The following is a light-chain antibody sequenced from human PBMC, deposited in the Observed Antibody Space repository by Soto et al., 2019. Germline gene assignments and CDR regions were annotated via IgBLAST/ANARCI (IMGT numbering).Light chain of an antibody. CDR1: QSSSAW. J-gene: IGKJ2*01. CDR3: QQYNSYSYA. CDR2: QAS. V-gene: IGKV1-5*03. Sequence: DIPMTQSPSTLSASVGDRVTITCRASQSSSAWLAWYQQKPGKTPKLLIYQASNSVKRVPSRFSGSGSGTEFTLTISSLQPDDFATYYCQQYNSYSYAFGQGNKLEI.